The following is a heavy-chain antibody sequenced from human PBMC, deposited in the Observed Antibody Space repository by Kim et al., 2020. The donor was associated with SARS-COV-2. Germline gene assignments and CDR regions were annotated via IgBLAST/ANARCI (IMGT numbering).Heavy chain of an antibody. V-gene: IGHV1-46*01. D-gene: IGHD3-16*01. CDR1: XYTFSSYD. Sequence: ASVKVSCKASXYTFSSYDIHWVRQAPGQGLEWMGRIIPMSGSTKYAQKFQGRVTMTRDTSTSTAYMELSSLRSEDTAVYYCARECGDLVIGGAIAEYF. CDR2: IIPMSGST. CDR3: ARECGDLVIGGAIAEYF. J-gene: IGHJ1*01.